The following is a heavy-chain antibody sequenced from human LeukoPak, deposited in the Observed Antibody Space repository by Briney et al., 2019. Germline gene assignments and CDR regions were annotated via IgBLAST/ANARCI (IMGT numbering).Heavy chain of an antibody. D-gene: IGHD3-22*01. V-gene: IGHV4-39*01. CDR2: IYYSGST. J-gene: IGHJ4*02. CDR1: GGSISSSSYY. Sequence: SETLSLTCTVSGGSISSSSYYWGWIRQPPGKGLEWIGSIYYSGSTYYNPSLKSRVTISVDTSKNQFSLKLSSVTAADTAVYYCASKYYYDSSGYILFDYWGQGTLVTVSS. CDR3: ASKYYYDSSGYILFDY.